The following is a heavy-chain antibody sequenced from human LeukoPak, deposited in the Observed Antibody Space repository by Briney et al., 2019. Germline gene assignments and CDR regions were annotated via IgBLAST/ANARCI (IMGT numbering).Heavy chain of an antibody. CDR3: ARFPYSGISHYFDY. D-gene: IGHD1-26*01. CDR1: GGSISSCC. V-gene: IGHV4-59*01. CDR2: LYYSGSI. J-gene: IGHJ4*02. Sequence: SETLSLTCSVSGGSISSCCWSWIRQPPGKGLEWIGHLYYSGSISYNSSPKSRVTISVDTSKNQFSLKLTSVTAADTAVYYCARFPYSGISHYFDYWGQGTPVTVSS.